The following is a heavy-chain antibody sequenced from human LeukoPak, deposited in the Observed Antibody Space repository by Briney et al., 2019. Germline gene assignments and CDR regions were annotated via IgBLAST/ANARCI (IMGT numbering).Heavy chain of an antibody. CDR3: ASGPLAAGLRNAFDI. Sequence: SETLSLTCTVSGGSISSSSYYWGWIRQPPGKGLEWIGSIYYSGSTYYNPSLKSRVTISVDTSKNQFSLRLSSVTAADTAVYYCASGPLAAGLRNAFDIWGQGTMVTVSS. CDR1: GGSISSSSYY. CDR2: IYYSGST. J-gene: IGHJ3*02. D-gene: IGHD6-13*01. V-gene: IGHV4-39*07.